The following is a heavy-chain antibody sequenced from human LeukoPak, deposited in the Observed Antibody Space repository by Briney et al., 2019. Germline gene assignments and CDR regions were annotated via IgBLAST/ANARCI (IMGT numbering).Heavy chain of an antibody. Sequence: GGSLRLSCAASGFTFSSYGMHWVRQAPGKGLEWVAVISYDGSNKYYADSVKGRFTISRDNPKNTLYLQMNSLRAEDTAVYYCAKDHGGIAIWGQGTMVTVSS. J-gene: IGHJ3*02. V-gene: IGHV3-30*18. D-gene: IGHD6-13*01. CDR1: GFTFSSYG. CDR3: AKDHGGIAI. CDR2: ISYDGSNK.